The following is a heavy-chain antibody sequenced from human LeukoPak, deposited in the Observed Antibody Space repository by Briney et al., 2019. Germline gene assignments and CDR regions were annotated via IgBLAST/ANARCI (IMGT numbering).Heavy chain of an antibody. CDR3: ARAFYYYDSSGFDP. CDR1: GYTFTSYG. V-gene: IGHV1-18*01. D-gene: IGHD3-22*01. CDR2: ISAYNGNT. Sequence: GASVKVSCKASGYTFTSYGISWVRQAPGQGLEWMGWISAYNGNTNYAQKLQGRVTMTTDTSTSTAYMELRSLRSDDTAVYYCARAFYYYDSSGFDPWGQGTLDTVSS. J-gene: IGHJ5*02.